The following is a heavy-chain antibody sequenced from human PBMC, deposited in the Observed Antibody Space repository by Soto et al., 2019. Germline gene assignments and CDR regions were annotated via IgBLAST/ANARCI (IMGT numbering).Heavy chain of an antibody. CDR1: GGSISSGGYS. V-gene: IGHV4-30-2*01. Sequence: SETLSLTCAVSGGSISSGGYSWSWIRQPPGKGLEWIGYIYHSGSTYYNPSLKSRVTISVDTSKNQFSLKLSSVTAADTAVYYCARLYSSGWWDYFDYWGQGTLVTSPQ. J-gene: IGHJ4*02. CDR2: IYHSGST. D-gene: IGHD6-19*01. CDR3: ARLYSSGWWDYFDY.